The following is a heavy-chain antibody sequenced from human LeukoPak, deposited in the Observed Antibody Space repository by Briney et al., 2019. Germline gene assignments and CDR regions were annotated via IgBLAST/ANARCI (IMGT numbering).Heavy chain of an antibody. CDR1: GGTFSSYA. D-gene: IGHD4-17*01. J-gene: IGHJ6*03. CDR3: ARRGAVSTVTTGVYYYYYMDV. Sequence: ASVKVSCKASGGTFSSYAISWVRQAPGQGLEWMGWISAYNGNTNYAQKLQGRVTMTTDTSTSTAYMELRSLRSDDTAVYYCARRGAVSTVTTGVYYYYYMDVWGKGTTVTVSS. V-gene: IGHV1-18*01. CDR2: ISAYNGNT.